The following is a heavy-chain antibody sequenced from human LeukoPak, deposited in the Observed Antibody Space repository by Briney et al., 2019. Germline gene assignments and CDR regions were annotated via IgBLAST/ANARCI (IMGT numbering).Heavy chain of an antibody. D-gene: IGHD3-22*01. CDR1: AFTFRSFW. CDR3: ARAGGYYYDSSGYYYAEEYYFDY. J-gene: IGHJ4*02. Sequence: GGSLRLSCAASAFTFRSFWMSWVRQAPGKGLEWVANIKQDGSEKYYVDSVKGRFTISRDNAKNSLFLQMNSLRAEDTAVYYCARAGGYYYDSSGYYYAEEYYFDYWDQGTLVTVSS. V-gene: IGHV3-7*05. CDR2: IKQDGSEK.